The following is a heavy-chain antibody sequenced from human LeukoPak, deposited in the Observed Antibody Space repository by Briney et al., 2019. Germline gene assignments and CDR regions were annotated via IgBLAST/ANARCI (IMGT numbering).Heavy chain of an antibody. V-gene: IGHV4-59*01. D-gene: IGHD3-3*01. J-gene: IGHJ6*03. Sequence: SETLSLTCTVSGGSISDYYWNWIRQPPGKGLEWIGYIYYSGSTTYNPSLKSRVTMSVDTAKNQFSLKLRSVTAANTAVYFCARGDFCSKSNCYLRPMDVWGKGTTVTVSS. CDR1: GGSISDYY. CDR2: IYYSGST. CDR3: ARGDFCSKSNCYLRPMDV.